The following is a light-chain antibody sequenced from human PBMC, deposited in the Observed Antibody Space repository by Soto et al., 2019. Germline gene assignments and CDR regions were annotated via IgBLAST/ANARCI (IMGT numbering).Light chain of an antibody. Sequence: DIQMTQSPSSLSASVGDRVTITCRSSQSITTYLSWYQQRPGTAPKLLIYAASNLQGGVPSRFSGSGSGTDFTLTISSLQPEDFATYYCQQSYGTPRTFGQGTKVEIK. CDR3: QQSYGTPRT. V-gene: IGKV1-39*01. J-gene: IGKJ1*01. CDR1: QSITTY. CDR2: AAS.